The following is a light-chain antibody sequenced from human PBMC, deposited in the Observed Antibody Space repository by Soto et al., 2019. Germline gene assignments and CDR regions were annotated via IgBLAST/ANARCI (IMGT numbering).Light chain of an antibody. V-gene: IGKV1-5*01. CDR1: QSMSRR. CDR3: EQYSHYWT. J-gene: IGKJ1*01. Sequence: DIQMTQSPSTLSASVGDRVTITCRASQSMSRRLAWYQQKPGKAPRLLIYDDSSLESGVPSRFIGSGSGTEFTLTISSLQPDDFATYYCEQYSHYWTFGQGTKVDIK. CDR2: DDS.